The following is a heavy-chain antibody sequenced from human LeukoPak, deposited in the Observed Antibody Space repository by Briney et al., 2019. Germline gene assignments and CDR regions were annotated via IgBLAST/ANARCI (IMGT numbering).Heavy chain of an antibody. Sequence: SETLSLTCTVSGGSISSYYWSWIRQPPGKGLEWIGYIYYSGSTNYNPSLKSRVTISVDTSKNQFSLKLSSVTAADTAVYYCARGSVDTALVHYFDYWGQGTLVTVSS. CDR3: ARGSVDTALVHYFDY. D-gene: IGHD5-18*01. J-gene: IGHJ4*02. CDR1: GGSISSYY. CDR2: IYYSGST. V-gene: IGHV4-59*01.